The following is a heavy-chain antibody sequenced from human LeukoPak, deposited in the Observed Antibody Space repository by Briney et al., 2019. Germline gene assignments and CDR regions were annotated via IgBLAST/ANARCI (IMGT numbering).Heavy chain of an antibody. CDR3: AKDEIFSPGQLEIDY. Sequence: HAGGSLRLSCAASGFTSGSYAMSWVGQAPGKGLEWVSTISASGYYTYYANSLKGRFTISRDTSKNPLYLQMNNLRAEDTAVYYCAKDEIFSPGQLEIDYWGQGTLVTVSS. CDR1: GFTSGSYA. CDR2: ISASGYYT. V-gene: IGHV3-23*01. J-gene: IGHJ4*02. D-gene: IGHD3-3*01.